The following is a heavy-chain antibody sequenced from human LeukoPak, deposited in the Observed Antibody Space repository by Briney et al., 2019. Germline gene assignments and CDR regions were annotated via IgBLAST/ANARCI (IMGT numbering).Heavy chain of an antibody. D-gene: IGHD3-22*01. V-gene: IGHV3-74*01. CDR3: ARGITMIANWFDP. Sequence: GGSLRLSRAASGFTFSSYWMHWVRQAPGKGLVWVSRINSDGSSTSYADSVKGRFTISRDNAKNTLYLQMNSLRAEDTAVYYCARGITMIANWFDPWGQGTLVTVSS. CDR1: GFTFSSYW. J-gene: IGHJ5*02. CDR2: INSDGSST.